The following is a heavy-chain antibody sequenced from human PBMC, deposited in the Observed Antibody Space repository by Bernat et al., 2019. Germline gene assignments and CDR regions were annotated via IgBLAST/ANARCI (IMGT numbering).Heavy chain of an antibody. V-gene: IGHV3-74*01. CDR1: GFTFSSYW. J-gene: IGHJ6*03. Sequence: EVQLVESGGGLVQPGGSLRLSCAASGFTFSSYWMHWVRQTPGKGLVWVSRINSDGTVTTYADSVEGRFTISRDNAKNTLYLQMNSLRAEDTAVYYCAKDGQLTPYFYYYMDVWGRGTTVTVSS. D-gene: IGHD3-10*01. CDR2: INSDGTVT. CDR3: AKDGQLTPYFYYYMDV.